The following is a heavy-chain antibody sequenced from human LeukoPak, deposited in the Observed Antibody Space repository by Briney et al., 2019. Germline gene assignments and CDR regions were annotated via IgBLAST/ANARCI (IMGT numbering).Heavy chain of an antibody. J-gene: IGHJ4*02. CDR1: GFTFSDHY. CDR3: AKPLWFGELDY. CDR2: ISGSGTTI. Sequence: KPGGSLRLSCAASGFTFSDHYMSWIRQAPGKGLEWVSYISGSGTTIYYADSVRGQFTISRDNAKNSLYLQMNSLRAEDTAVYYCAKPLWFGELDYWGQGTLVTVSS. V-gene: IGHV3-11*01. D-gene: IGHD3-10*01.